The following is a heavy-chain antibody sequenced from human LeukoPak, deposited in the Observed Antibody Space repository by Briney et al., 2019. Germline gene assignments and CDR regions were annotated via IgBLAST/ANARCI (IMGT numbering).Heavy chain of an antibody. V-gene: IGHV3-11*01. J-gene: IGHJ4*02. CDR1: GFIFSDYY. Sequence: GGSLRLSCVASGFIFSDYYMNWFRQAPGKGLEWLSFISGSGHNILYTDSVKGRFTVSRDNVQKTVFLQMNSLRADDTAVYYCARDLFSSYYDSSGYCDYWGQGTRVTVSS. CDR3: ARDLFSSYYDSSGYCDY. CDR2: ISGSGHNI. D-gene: IGHD3-22*01.